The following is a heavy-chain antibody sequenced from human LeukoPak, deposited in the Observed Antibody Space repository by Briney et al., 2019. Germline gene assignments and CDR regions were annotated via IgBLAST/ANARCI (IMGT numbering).Heavy chain of an antibody. CDR2: IFHSGST. V-gene: IGHV4-4*02. Sequence: SETLSLTCAISGDFISGSHWWSWVRLPPGKGLEWIGEIFHSGSTNYNPSLKSRVTISVDTSKNQFSLKLRSVTAADTAVYYCARGITMVRGVTHGNWFDPWGQGTLVTVSS. D-gene: IGHD3-10*01. CDR1: GDFISGSHW. CDR3: ARGITMVRGVTHGNWFDP. J-gene: IGHJ5*02.